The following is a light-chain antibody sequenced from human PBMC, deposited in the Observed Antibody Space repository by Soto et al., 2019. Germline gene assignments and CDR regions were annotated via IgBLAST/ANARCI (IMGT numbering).Light chain of an antibody. CDR1: QSIGNW. J-gene: IGKJ2*01. CDR2: RAS. V-gene: IGKV1-5*03. Sequence: DIQMTQSPSTLSASVGDRVTITCRASQSIGNWLAWYQQKPGKAPKLLIWRASSVESGVPSRFTGSGSGTEFSLTISNLQPDDFATYYCQQYNSYSPYTFGQGTRLEIK. CDR3: QQYNSYSPYT.